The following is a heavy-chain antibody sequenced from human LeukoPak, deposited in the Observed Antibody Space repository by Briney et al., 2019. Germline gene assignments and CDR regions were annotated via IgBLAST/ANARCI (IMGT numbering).Heavy chain of an antibody. V-gene: IGHV3-23*01. CDR1: GFTFSNYA. CDR2: ITGSGGNT. J-gene: IGHJ4*02. Sequence: GASLRLSCAASGFTFSNYAMSWVRQAPGKGLEWVSAITGSGGNTYYADSVKGRFTISRDNSKNTVFLQMNSLRAEDTAVYYCAKTKTGDDYWGQGTLVTVSS. CDR3: AKTKTGDDY. D-gene: IGHD3-10*01.